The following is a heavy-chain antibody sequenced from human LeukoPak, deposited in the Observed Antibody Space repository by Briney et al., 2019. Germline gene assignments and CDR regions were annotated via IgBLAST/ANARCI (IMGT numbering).Heavy chain of an antibody. D-gene: IGHD4-11*01. V-gene: IGHV4-61*08. CDR2: IYYSGST. CDR1: GGSISSGGYY. Sequence: PSETLSLTCAVSGGSISSGGYYWSWIRQPPGKGLEWIGYIYYSGSTNYNPSLKSRVTISVDTSKNQFSLKLSSVTAADTAVYYCARDYRLAGWFDPWGQGTLVTVSS. CDR3: ARDYRLAGWFDP. J-gene: IGHJ5*02.